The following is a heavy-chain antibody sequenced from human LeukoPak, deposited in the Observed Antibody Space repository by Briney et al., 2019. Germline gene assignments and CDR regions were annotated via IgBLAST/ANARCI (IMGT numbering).Heavy chain of an antibody. Sequence: ASVQVSCKASGYTCTSYGFSWVRQPTGEGLEGMGWMIPHSGTTGCEQMFQVRVTTTRNTSISTAYMELSSLGSANTTVYYCARGNPNFSYDQDSSGYQQHCYYCGMDVWGQGTTLTVPS. D-gene: IGHD3-22*01. CDR2: MIPHSGTT. J-gene: IGHJ6*02. CDR3: ARGNPNFSYDQDSSGYQQHCYYCGMDV. V-gene: IGHV1-8*02. CDR1: GYTCTSYG.